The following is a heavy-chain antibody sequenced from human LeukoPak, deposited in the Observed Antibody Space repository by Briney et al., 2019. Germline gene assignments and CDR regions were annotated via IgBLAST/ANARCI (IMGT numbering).Heavy chain of an antibody. CDR2: IXXSGXT. V-gene: IGHV4-59*01. J-gene: IGHJ4*02. Sequence: SETLSLTCTXSGGSISTXXXXXXXXXPGXXXXXXGXIXXSGXTXXXXXXXSXXTXSXXTXKNQFSLRLSSVTAADTAVYYCARDNLADYFDYWGQGTLVTVSS. CDR3: ARDNLADYFDY. D-gene: IGHD1-20*01. CDR1: GGSISTXX.